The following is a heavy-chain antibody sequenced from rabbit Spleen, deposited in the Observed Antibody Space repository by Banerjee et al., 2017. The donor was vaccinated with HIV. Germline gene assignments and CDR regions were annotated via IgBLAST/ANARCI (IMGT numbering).Heavy chain of an antibody. Sequence: EQLLESGGGLVKPEGSLKLSCTASGFSFSNKAVMCWVRQAPGKGLEWIACIDSGSSGFTYFATWAKGRFTCSKTSSTTVTLQMTRLTAADTATYFCARDTSSSFSSYGMDLWGPGTLVTVS. CDR1: GFSFSNKAV. V-gene: IGHV1S45*01. CDR2: IDSGSSGFT. CDR3: ARDTSSSFSSYGMDL. D-gene: IGHD1-1*01. J-gene: IGHJ6*01.